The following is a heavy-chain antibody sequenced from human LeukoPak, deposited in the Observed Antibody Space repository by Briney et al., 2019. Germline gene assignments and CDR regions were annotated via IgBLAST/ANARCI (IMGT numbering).Heavy chain of an antibody. CDR3: ARAYDSSGYPYYFDY. Sequence: GGSLRLSCAGSGFTFSNAWMNWVRQAPGKGLEWVANIKQDGSEKYYVDSVKGRFTISRDNAKNSLYLQMNSLRAEDTALYYCARAYDSSGYPYYFDYWGQGTLVTVSS. CDR2: IKQDGSEK. D-gene: IGHD3-22*01. J-gene: IGHJ4*02. V-gene: IGHV3-7*01. CDR1: GFTFSNAW.